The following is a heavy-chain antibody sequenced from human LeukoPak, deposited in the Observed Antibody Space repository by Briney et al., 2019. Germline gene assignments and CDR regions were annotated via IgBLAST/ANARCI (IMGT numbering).Heavy chain of an antibody. D-gene: IGHD4-17*01. CDR2: INHSGST. Sequence: SETLSLTCAVYGGSFSGYYWSWIRQPPGKGLERIGEINHSGSTNYNPSLKSRVTISVDTSKNQFSLKLSSVTAADTAVYYCAGGHTTPLGRPFDYWGQGTLVTVSS. CDR3: AGGHTTPLGRPFDY. CDR1: GGSFSGYY. V-gene: IGHV4-34*01. J-gene: IGHJ4*02.